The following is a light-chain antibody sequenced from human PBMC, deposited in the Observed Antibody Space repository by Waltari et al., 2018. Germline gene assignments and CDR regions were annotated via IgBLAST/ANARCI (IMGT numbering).Light chain of an antibody. CDR1: ALPKKF. CDR3: FSTDGSHTHGV. CDR2: EDN. Sequence: SYELTQPPSVSVSPGQTARIACPGTALPKKFASWYQQRSGQAPVLVIYEDNKRPDGIPDKFSGSRSGTVATLTISGAQVEDEGDYFCFSTDGSHTHGVFGSGTKV. V-gene: IGLV3-10*01. J-gene: IGLJ6*01.